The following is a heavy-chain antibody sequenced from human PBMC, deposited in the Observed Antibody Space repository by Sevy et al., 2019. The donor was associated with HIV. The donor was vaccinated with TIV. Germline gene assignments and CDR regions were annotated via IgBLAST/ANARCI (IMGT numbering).Heavy chain of an antibody. J-gene: IGHJ4*02. CDR3: ARGAAAGTFDY. CDR2: VNRDGSST. Sequence: GGSLRLSCAASGFTFSSYWMHWVRQAPGKGLVWVSRVNRDGSSTSYAYSVKGRFTISRDNAKNTLYLQMNSLRAEDTAVYYCARGAAAGTFDYWGQGTLVTVSS. CDR1: GFTFSSYW. V-gene: IGHV3-74*01. D-gene: IGHD6-13*01.